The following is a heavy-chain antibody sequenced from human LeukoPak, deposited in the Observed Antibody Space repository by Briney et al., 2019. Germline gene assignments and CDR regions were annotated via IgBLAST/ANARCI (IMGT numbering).Heavy chain of an antibody. J-gene: IGHJ5*02. D-gene: IGHD2-2*01. CDR3: AKGRRYCSSTSCLTWFDP. CDR1: GFTFSSYW. CDR2: VNTDESRT. V-gene: IGHV3-74*01. Sequence: GGSLRLSCAVSGFTFSSYWMHWVRQAPGKGLVWVSCVNTDESRTNHADSVKGRVTISRDNAKNTVYLQMNSLRAEDTAVYYCAKGRRYCSSTSCLTWFDPWGQGTLVTVSS.